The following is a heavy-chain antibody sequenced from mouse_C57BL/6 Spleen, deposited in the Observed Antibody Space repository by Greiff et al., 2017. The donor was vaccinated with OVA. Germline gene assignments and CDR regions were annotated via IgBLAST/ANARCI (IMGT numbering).Heavy chain of an antibody. V-gene: IGHV1-64*01. D-gene: IGHD3-1*01. Sequence: QVQLQQPGAELLKPGASVKLSCKASGYTFTSYWMHWVKQRPGQGLEWIGMIHPNSGSTNYNEKFKSKATLTVDKSSSTAYMQLSSLTSEDSAVYYCARSGLHAMDYWGQGTSVTVSS. J-gene: IGHJ4*01. CDR2: IHPNSGST. CDR1: GYTFTSYW. CDR3: ARSGLHAMDY.